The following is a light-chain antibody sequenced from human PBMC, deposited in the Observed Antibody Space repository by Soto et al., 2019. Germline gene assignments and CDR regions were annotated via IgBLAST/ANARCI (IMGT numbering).Light chain of an antibody. J-gene: IGKJ3*01. CDR2: LGS. CDR3: MQALQTPQFT. CDR1: QSLLHSNGYNY. V-gene: IGKV2-28*01. Sequence: DIVMTPSPLSLPVTPGEPASISCRSSQSLLHSNGYNYLDWYLQKPGQSPQLLIYLGSNRASGVPDRFSGSGSGTDFTLKISRVEDEDVGVYYCMQALQTPQFTFGPGTKVDIK.